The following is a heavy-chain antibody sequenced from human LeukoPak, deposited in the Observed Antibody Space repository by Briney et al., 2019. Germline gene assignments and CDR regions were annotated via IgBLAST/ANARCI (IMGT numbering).Heavy chain of an antibody. D-gene: IGHD3-22*01. CDR2: ISSSSSTI. Sequence: GGSLRLSCAASGFTFSSYSMNWVRQAPGKGLEWVSYISSSSSTIYYADSVKGRFTISRDNAKNSLYLQMNSLRAEDTAVYYCASPRPYYDSSGYLNYYYYYVMDVWGQGTTVTVSS. J-gene: IGHJ6*02. CDR3: ASPRPYYDSSGYLNYYYYYVMDV. V-gene: IGHV3-48*01. CDR1: GFTFSSYS.